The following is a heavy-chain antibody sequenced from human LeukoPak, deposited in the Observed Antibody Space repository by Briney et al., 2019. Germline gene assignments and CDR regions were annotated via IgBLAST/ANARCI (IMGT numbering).Heavy chain of an antibody. Sequence: GGSLRLSCAASGFTFSSYGMHWVRQAPGKGLEWVAFIRYDVSNTYYADSVKGRFTISRDDSKNTLFLQLNSLRAEDTALYFCAKGRGQTAAGASLYFDYWGQGTLVTVSS. V-gene: IGHV3-30*02. J-gene: IGHJ4*02. D-gene: IGHD6-13*01. CDR1: GFTFSSYG. CDR3: AKGRGQTAAGASLYFDY. CDR2: IRYDVSNT.